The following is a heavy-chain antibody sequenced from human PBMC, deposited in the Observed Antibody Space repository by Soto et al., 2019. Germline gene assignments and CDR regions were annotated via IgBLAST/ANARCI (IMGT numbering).Heavy chain of an antibody. Sequence: PGGSLRLSCAACGFTFSSYGRHWARQAPGKELVWVSRINSDGSTTLYAASVKGRFTISRDNAKNTLYLQMTSLRGEDPAVYYCARSNWFDPWGQETLGTVSS. CDR2: INSDGSTT. J-gene: IGHJ5*02. CDR3: ARSNWFDP. V-gene: IGHV3-74*01. CDR1: GFTFSSYG.